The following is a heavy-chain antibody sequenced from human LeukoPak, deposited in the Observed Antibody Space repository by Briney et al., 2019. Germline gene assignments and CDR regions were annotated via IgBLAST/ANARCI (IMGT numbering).Heavy chain of an antibody. J-gene: IGHJ6*02. CDR3: ARAAGSSWHYGMDV. Sequence: SETLSLTCTVSGGSISSSSYYWGWIRQPPGKGLEWIGTISYSGSTFYNPSLKSRLTISVDTSKNQFSLKLSSVTAADMAVYYCARAAGSSWHYGMDVWGQGTTVTVSS. CDR2: ISYSGST. CDR1: GGSISSSSYY. D-gene: IGHD6-13*01. V-gene: IGHV4-39*01.